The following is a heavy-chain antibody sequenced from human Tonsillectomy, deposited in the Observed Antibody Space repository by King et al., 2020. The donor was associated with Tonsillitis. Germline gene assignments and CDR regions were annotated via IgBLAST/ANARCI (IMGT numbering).Heavy chain of an antibody. CDR1: GFTFSRYW. J-gene: IGHJ6*02. Sequence: VQLVESGGGLVQPGGSPRLSCAASGFTFSRYWMSWVRQAPGKGLEWVANIKQDGSEKYYVDSVKGRFTISRDNAQNSLYLQMKSLRAEDTAVYYCARTDSSDWHLPNYYYGMDVWGQGTTVTVSS. V-gene: IGHV3-7*03. D-gene: IGHD6-19*01. CDR3: ARTDSSDWHLPNYYYGMDV. CDR2: IKQDGSEK.